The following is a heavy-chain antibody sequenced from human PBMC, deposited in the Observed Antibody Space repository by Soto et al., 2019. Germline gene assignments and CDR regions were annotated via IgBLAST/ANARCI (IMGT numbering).Heavy chain of an antibody. D-gene: IGHD1-26*01. CDR1: GFTFFKYA. CDR2: ISYDGNNK. V-gene: IGHV3-30-3*01. J-gene: IGHJ6*02. Sequence: QVQLVESGGAVVQPGRSLRRSCAASGFTFFKYAMHWVRQAPGKGLEWVAVISYDGNNKYYADSVRGRFTISRDHSNNTLYLQLNSPRGDDTAIYSWSRGGGADGMDVWGQGPTVTVSS. CDR3: SRGGGADGMDV.